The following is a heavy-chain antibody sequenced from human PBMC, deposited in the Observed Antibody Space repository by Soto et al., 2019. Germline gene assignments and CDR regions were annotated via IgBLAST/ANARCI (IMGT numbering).Heavy chain of an antibody. J-gene: IGHJ6*02. CDR3: ARGCVGYCSGGSAYYYGMDV. CDR1: GFTFSSYW. V-gene: IGHV3-74*01. D-gene: IGHD2-15*01. CDR2: INSDGSST. Sequence: GGSLRLSCAASGFTFSSYWMHWVRQAPGKGLVWVSRINSDGSSTSYADSVKGRFTISRDNAKNTLYLQMNSLRAEDTAVYYCARGCVGYCSGGSAYYYGMDVWGQGTTVTVSS.